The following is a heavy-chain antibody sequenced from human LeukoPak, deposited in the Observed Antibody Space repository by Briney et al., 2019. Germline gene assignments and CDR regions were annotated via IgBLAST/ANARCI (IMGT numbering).Heavy chain of an antibody. CDR1: GYTFTSYG. CDR3: ANVWGIAAAGTFDYYYMDV. D-gene: IGHD6-13*01. J-gene: IGHJ6*03. V-gene: IGHV1-18*01. CDR2: ISAYNGNT. Sequence: ASVKVSCKASGYTFTSYGISWVRQAPGQGLEWMGWISAYNGNTNYAQKLQGRVTMTTDTSTSTAYMELRSLRSDDTAVYYCANVWGIAAAGTFDYYYMDVWGKGTTVTVSS.